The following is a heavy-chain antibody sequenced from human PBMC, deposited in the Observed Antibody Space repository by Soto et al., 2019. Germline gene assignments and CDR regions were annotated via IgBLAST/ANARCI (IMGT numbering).Heavy chain of an antibody. V-gene: IGHV1-18*01. CDR2: ISAYNGNT. J-gene: IGHJ6*02. CDR1: GYTFTSYG. CDR3: AREGSRPYYYYGMDV. Sequence: QVQLVQSGAEVKKPGASVKVSCKASGYTFTSYGFSWVRQAPGQGLEWMGWISAYNGNTNYAQKLQGRVTTTTDTSTSTAYMELRSLRSDDTAVYYCAREGSRPYYYYGMDVWGQGTTVTVSS. D-gene: IGHD1-26*01.